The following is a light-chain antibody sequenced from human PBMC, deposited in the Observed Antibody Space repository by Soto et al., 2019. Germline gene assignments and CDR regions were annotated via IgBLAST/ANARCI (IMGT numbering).Light chain of an antibody. Sequence: DIQMTQSPSTLSASVGDRVTITCRASQSISSWLAWYQQKPGKAPKLLIYKASSLERGVPSRFSGSASGTEFTXTISSLQPDDFATYYCQQYNSYRRT. CDR1: QSISSW. J-gene: IGKJ1*01. V-gene: IGKV1-5*03. CDR3: QQYNSYRRT. CDR2: KAS.